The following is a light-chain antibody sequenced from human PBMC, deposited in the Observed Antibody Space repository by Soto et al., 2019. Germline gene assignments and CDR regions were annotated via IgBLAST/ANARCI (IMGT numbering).Light chain of an antibody. CDR2: GVS. CDR1: SSDVGISTH. J-gene: IGLJ1*01. Sequence: QSVLTQPASVSGSPGQSITISCTGTSSDVGISTHVSSDQQHPGRAPKLIIYGVSNRPSGVSNRCSGSKSGNTACLTISGRQAADEADYYCNSYTSSYTYVFGTGTKVTVL. V-gene: IGLV2-14*01. CDR3: NSYTSSYTYV.